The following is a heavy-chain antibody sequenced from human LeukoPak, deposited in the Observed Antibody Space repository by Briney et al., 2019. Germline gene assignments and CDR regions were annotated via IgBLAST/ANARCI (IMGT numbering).Heavy chain of an antibody. D-gene: IGHD4-17*01. CDR1: GGAFSSYA. CDR3: ARDPPGDYYYYYGMDV. V-gene: IGHV1-69*13. Sequence: ASVTVSCTASGGAFSSYAISWVRQAHGQGLEWMGVIIPIFGTANYAQKFQGRVTITADESTSTAYMELSSLRSEDTAVYYCARDPPGDYYYYYGMDVWGQGTTVTVSS. J-gene: IGHJ6*02. CDR2: IIPIFGTA.